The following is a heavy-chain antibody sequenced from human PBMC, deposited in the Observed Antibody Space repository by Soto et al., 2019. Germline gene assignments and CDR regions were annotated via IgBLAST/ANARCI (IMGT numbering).Heavy chain of an antibody. CDR3: ARDIDRHHLGGNYYYILDV. J-gene: IGHJ6*02. CDR1: GGTFSNSA. D-gene: IGHD1-26*01. V-gene: IGHV1-69*13. Sequence: ASVKVSCKASGGTFSNSAISWVRQAPGQGLEWMGGIMPIFRTPDYAQRFQGRVTITADESTSTAYMELSGLRPDDTAVYYCARDIDRHHLGGNYYYILDVWGQGTTVTVSS. CDR2: IMPIFRTP.